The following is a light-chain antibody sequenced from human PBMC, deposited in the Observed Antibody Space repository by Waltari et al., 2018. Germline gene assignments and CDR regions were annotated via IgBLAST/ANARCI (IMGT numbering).Light chain of an antibody. CDR3: QQYYSTAWT. CDR2: GAS. J-gene: IGKJ1*01. Sequence: EVVMTQSPATLSVSPGERATLSCRASQSVSSNLAWYQHKPGQAPRLLIYGASTRATGIPARFSGSGSGTEFTLTISSLQSEDFATYYCQQYYSTAWTFGQGTKVEIK. CDR1: QSVSSN. V-gene: IGKV3-15*01.